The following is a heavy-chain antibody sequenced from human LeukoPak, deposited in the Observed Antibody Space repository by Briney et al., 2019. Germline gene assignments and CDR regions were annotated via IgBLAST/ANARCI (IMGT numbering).Heavy chain of an antibody. D-gene: IGHD3-22*01. J-gene: IGHJ3*02. CDR1: GFTVSNNY. CDR3: ARDSRQDYYDSSGYLWFAFDI. CDR2: IYSGGST. V-gene: IGHV3-53*01. Sequence: GGSLRLSCAASGFTVSNNYMSWVPQAPGKGLEWVSVIYSGGSTYYADSVKGRFTISRDNSKNTLYLQMNSLRAEDTAVYYCARDSRQDYYDSSGYLWFAFDIWGQGTMVTVS.